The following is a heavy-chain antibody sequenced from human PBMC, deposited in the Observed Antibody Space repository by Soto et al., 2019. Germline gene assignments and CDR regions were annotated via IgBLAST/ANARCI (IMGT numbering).Heavy chain of an antibody. D-gene: IGHD3-22*01. Sequence: QVQLVESGGDVVQPGRSLRLSCAASGFTFSSYGMHWVRQAPGKGLEWVAVISYDGSNKYYADSVKGRFTISRDNSKNTLYLQMNSLRAEDTAVYYCAKDDSSGYYLFDYWGQGTLVTVSS. CDR1: GFTFSSYG. CDR2: ISYDGSNK. J-gene: IGHJ4*02. CDR3: AKDDSSGYYLFDY. V-gene: IGHV3-30*18.